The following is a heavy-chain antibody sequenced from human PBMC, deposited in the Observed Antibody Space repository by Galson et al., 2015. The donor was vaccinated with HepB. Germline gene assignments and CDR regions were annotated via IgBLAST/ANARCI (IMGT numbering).Heavy chain of an antibody. D-gene: IGHD5-24*01. V-gene: IGHV3-48*04. CDR1: TFIFSTYS. CDR3: ARDPGRDFYFFDY. J-gene: IGHJ4*02. Sequence: SLRLSCAASTFIFSTYSMNWVRQAPGKGLEWVSYISSSNTTIYYADSVKGRFTISRDNAKNSLYLQINSLRAEDTAVYHCARDPGRDFYFFDYWGQGTLVTVSS. CDR2: ISSSNTTI.